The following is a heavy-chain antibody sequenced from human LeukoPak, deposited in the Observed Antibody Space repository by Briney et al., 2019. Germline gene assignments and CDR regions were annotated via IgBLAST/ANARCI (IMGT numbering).Heavy chain of an antibody. CDR1: GFTFSSYW. V-gene: IGHV3-7*01. Sequence: GGSLRLSCAASGFTFSSYWMSWVRQAPGKGLEWVANIKQDGSEKYYVDSVKGRFTISRDNAKNSLYLQMNGLRAEDTAVYYCALDWLLHDAFDIWGQGTMVTVSS. D-gene: IGHD3-9*01. J-gene: IGHJ3*02. CDR2: IKQDGSEK. CDR3: ALDWLLHDAFDI.